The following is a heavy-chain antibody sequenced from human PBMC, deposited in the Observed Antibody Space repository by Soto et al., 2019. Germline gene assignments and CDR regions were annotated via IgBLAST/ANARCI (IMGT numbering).Heavy chain of an antibody. V-gene: IGHV4-59*01. J-gene: IGHJ5*02. Sequence: QVQLQESGPGLVKPSETLSLTCTVSGGSISSYYWSWIRQPPGKGLEWIGYIYYSGSTNYNPSLRSRVPISVDTSKNQFSLKLISVPAADTAVYYCARAGTTMVRGVISGWFDLWGQGTLVTVYS. CDR1: GGSISSYY. D-gene: IGHD3-10*01. CDR2: IYYSGST. CDR3: ARAGTTMVRGVISGWFDL.